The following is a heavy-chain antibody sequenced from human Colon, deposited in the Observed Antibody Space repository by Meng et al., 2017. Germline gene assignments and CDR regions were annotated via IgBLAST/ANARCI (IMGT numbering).Heavy chain of an antibody. CDR2: IHSSGST. V-gene: IGHV4-59*01. J-gene: IGHJ3*02. CDR1: GDSTSNSY. CDR3: ARARTTHIVVDGFDI. D-gene: IGHD2-15*01. Sequence: GSLRLSCSVSGDSTSNSYWSWIRQPPGKGLQWIGYIHSSGSTNYSPSLKSRVAMSVDTPKNQFSLKLRSVSAADTAVYYCARARTTHIVVDGFDIWGQGTMVTVSS.